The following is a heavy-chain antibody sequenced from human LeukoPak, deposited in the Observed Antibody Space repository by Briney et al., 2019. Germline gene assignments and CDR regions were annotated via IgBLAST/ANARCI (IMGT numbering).Heavy chain of an antibody. Sequence: PGTSLRLSCATSGFTFTNYGLHWVRQAPGKGLEWVAVIWYDGSKTYYADSVSGRFTISRDNSKNTVYLQMNSLRAEDTAVYYCARASSSSHFDYWGQGTLVTVSS. CDR3: ARASSSSHFDY. J-gene: IGHJ4*02. CDR1: GFTFTNYG. D-gene: IGHD6-6*01. CDR2: IWYDGSKT. V-gene: IGHV3-33*01.